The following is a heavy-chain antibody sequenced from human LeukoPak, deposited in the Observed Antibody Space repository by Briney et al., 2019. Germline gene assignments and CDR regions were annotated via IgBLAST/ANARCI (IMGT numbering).Heavy chain of an antibody. J-gene: IGHJ4*02. V-gene: IGHV1-18*01. D-gene: IGHD2-2*01. CDR2: ISAYNGNT. Sequence: GASVKVSCKASGYTFTSYDINWVRQAPGQGLEWMGWISAYNGNTNYAQKLQGRVTMTTDTSTSTAYMELRSLRSDDTAVYYCASGRTDIVVVPATLRNYFFDYWGQGTLVTVSS. CDR1: GYTFTSYD. CDR3: ASGRTDIVVVPATLRNYFFDY.